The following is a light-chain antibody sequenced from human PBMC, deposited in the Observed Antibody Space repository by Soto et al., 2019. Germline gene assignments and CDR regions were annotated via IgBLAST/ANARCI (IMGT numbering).Light chain of an antibody. CDR1: QTIRND. Sequence: DIQMTQSPSSLSASVGERVTITCRASQTIRNDLGWYQQKPAKAPKRLIYATSSLQSGVPSRFSGSGSGTEFTLTISSLQPEDSATYYCLHHNTYPLTFGQGTKVDIK. CDR2: ATS. CDR3: LHHNTYPLT. V-gene: IGKV1-17*01. J-gene: IGKJ1*01.